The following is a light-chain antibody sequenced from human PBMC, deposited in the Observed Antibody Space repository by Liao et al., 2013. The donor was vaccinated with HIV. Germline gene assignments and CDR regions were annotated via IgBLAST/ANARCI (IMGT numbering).Light chain of an antibody. J-gene: IGLJ1*01. Sequence: SYELTQPPSLSVSPGQTARITCSGDALPKQYTYWYQQKPGQAPVLVIYKDIERPSGIPERFSGSSSGTTVTLTISGVQAEDEADYYCQAWDSSTYVFGTGTKVTVL. CDR2: KDI. CDR3: QAWDSSTYV. V-gene: IGLV3-25*03. CDR1: ALPKQY.